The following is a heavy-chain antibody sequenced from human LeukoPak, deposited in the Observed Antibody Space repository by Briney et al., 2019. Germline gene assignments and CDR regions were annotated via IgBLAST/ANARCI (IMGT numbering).Heavy chain of an antibody. V-gene: IGHV4-34*01. J-gene: IGHJ4*02. D-gene: IGHD6-13*01. CDR1: GGSFSGYY. Sequence: PSETLSLTCAVYGGSFSGYYWSWIRQPPGNGLEWIGEINHSGSTNYNPSLKSRVTISVDTSKNQLSLKLSSVTAADTAVYYCARGLYSSSRTARYWGQGTLVTVSS. CDR3: ARGLYSSSRTARY. CDR2: INHSGST.